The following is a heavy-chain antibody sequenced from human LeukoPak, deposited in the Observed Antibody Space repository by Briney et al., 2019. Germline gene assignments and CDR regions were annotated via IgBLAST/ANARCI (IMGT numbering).Heavy chain of an antibody. Sequence: GGSLRLSCAASGFTFSSYSMNWVRQAPGKGLEWVSYISSSSSTIYYADSVKGRFTISRDNAKNSLYLQMNSLRAEDTAVYYCARVKYSSGYYYLDYWGQGTLVTVSS. CDR1: GFTFSSYS. J-gene: IGHJ4*02. V-gene: IGHV3-48*01. CDR3: ARVKYSSGYYYLDY. D-gene: IGHD3-22*01. CDR2: ISSSSSTI.